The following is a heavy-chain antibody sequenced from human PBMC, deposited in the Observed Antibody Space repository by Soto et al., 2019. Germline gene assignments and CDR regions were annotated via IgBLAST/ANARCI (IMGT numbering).Heavy chain of an antibody. V-gene: IGHV3-11*01. CDR2: ISSSGSTI. CDR3: ARDGPPSLYGMDV. Sequence: QVQLVESGGGLVKPGGSLRLSCAASGFTFSDYYMSWIRQAPGKGLEWVSYISSSGSTIYYADSVKGRFTISRDNAKKSLCVQMNRLRAEDAAVYYCARDGPPSLYGMDVWGQGTPVTVS. CDR1: GFTFSDYY. J-gene: IGHJ6*02.